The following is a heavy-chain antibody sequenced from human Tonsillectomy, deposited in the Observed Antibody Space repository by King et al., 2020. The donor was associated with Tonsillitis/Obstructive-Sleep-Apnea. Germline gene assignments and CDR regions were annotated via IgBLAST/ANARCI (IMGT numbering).Heavy chain of an antibody. D-gene: IGHD1-20*01. CDR2: VDREGTNT. CDR1: GFTFSSFW. CDR3: IRDPALYNYSPSYYFDY. J-gene: IGHJ4*02. V-gene: IGHV3-74*01. Sequence: DVQLVESGGGLIQPGGSLRLSCAASGFTFSSFWMHWVRQAPGMGLVWVALVDREGTNTEYADSVKGRFTISRDNARNTVFLQMNSLRPEDTAVYYCIRDPALYNYSPSYYFDYWGQGTLVTVSS.